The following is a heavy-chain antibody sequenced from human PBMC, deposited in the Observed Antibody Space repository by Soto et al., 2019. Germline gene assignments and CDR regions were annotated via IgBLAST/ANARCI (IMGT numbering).Heavy chain of an antibody. CDR3: ASMLGIAVAGTGY. Sequence: PSETLSLTCTVSGGSISSSSYYWGWIRQPPGKGLEWIGEIYYSGSTNYNPSLKSRVTIPVDTSKNQFSLKLSSVTAADTAVYYCASMLGIAVAGTGYWGQGTLVTVSS. D-gene: IGHD6-19*01. CDR1: GGSISSSSYY. J-gene: IGHJ4*02. V-gene: IGHV4-39*07. CDR2: IYYSGST.